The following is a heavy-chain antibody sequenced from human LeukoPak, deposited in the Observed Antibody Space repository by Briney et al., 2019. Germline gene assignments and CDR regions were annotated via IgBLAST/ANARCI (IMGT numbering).Heavy chain of an antibody. Sequence: PSETLSLTCTVSGGSISSSSYYWGWIRQPPGKGLEWIGSIYYSGSTYYNPSLKSRVTISVDTSKNQFSLKLSSVTAADTAVYYCARELNTSTMVRVNWFDPWGQGTLVTVSS. CDR1: GGSISSSSYY. J-gene: IGHJ5*02. CDR3: ARELNTSTMVRVNWFDP. CDR2: IYYSGST. D-gene: IGHD3-10*01. V-gene: IGHV4-39*07.